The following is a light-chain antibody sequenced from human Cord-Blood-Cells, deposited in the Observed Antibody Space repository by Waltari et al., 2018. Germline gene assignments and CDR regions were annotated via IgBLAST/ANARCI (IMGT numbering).Light chain of an antibody. CDR1: QSISSY. V-gene: IGKV1-39*01. J-gene: IGKJ1*01. CDR2: AAS. CDR3: QQSYSTPWT. Sequence: DIQMTQSPSSLSASVGDRVTITCRASQSISSYLNWYQQKPGKAPKLLIYAASSLQSGVPARFSGSGSGTDFTLTISGLQTEDISTYYFQQSYSTPWTFGQGTKVEIK.